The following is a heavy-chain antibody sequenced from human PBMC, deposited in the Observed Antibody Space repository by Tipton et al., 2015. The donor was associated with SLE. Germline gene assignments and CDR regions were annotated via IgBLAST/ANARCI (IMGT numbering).Heavy chain of an antibody. J-gene: IGHJ4*02. V-gene: IGHV3-23*01. CDR3: ASELGIKGGFDY. Sequence: SLRLSCAASGFTFSIYAMSWVRQAPGKGLEWVSGISASGGSTYHADSLRGRFTISRDNSKNTLYLQMNSLRAEDTAVYYCASELGIKGGFDYWGQGTLVTVSS. CDR2: ISASGGST. D-gene: IGHD7-27*01. CDR1: GFTFSIYA.